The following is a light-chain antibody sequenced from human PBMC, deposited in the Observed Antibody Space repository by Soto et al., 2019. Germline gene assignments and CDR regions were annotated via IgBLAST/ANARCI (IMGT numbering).Light chain of an antibody. CDR2: DAS. J-gene: IGKJ5*01. V-gene: IGKV3-11*01. CDR3: QQRSNWPPIT. Sequence: EIVLTQSPATLSLSPGERATLSCRASQSVSSYLAWYQQKPGQAPRLLIYDASNRATGIPARFSGSGSGTDFTLTIRSLEPEDFAVYYCQQRSNWPPITFGPGTRLEIK. CDR1: QSVSSY.